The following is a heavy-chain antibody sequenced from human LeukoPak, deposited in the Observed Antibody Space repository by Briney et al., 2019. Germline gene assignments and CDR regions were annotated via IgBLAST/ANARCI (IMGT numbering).Heavy chain of an antibody. CDR3: ARGPRFGELLWHWFDP. Sequence: SETLSLTCTVSSGSISTSNYYWGWVRQPPGKALEWIGNIFYTGSTYYNPPLKSRVTISEDTSKNQFSLKLRSVTAADTAVYYCARGPRFGELLWHWFDPWGQGTLVTVSS. CDR1: SGSISTSNYY. J-gene: IGHJ5*02. V-gene: IGHV4-39*07. CDR2: IFYTGST. D-gene: IGHD3-10*01.